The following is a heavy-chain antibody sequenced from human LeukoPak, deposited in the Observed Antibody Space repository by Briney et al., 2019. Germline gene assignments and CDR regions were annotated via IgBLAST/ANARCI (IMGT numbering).Heavy chain of an antibody. CDR3: ARGDYYDSGSSYYYFMDV. J-gene: IGHJ6*03. Sequence: ASVKVSCNASGYTFTGYYMHWVRQAPGQGLEWMGWINPNSGGTNYAQKFQGRVTMTRDTSISTAYMELSSLRSDDTAVFYCARGDYYDSGSSYYYFMDVWGKGTTVTISS. CDR2: INPNSGGT. V-gene: IGHV1-2*02. D-gene: IGHD3-10*01. CDR1: GYTFTGYY.